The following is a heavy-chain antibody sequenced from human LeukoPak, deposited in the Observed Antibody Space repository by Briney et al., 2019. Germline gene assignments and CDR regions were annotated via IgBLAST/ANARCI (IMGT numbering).Heavy chain of an antibody. D-gene: IGHD5-18*01. CDR1: GFTFSSYA. V-gene: IGHV3-30-3*01. CDR3: ARDRSSYGPRYFDY. Sequence: GGSLRLSCAASGFTFSSYAVSWVRPAPGKGLEWVAVISYDGSNKYYADSVKGRFTISRDNSKNTLYLQMNSLRAEDTAVYYCARDRSSYGPRYFDYWGQGTLVTVSS. CDR2: ISYDGSNK. J-gene: IGHJ4*02.